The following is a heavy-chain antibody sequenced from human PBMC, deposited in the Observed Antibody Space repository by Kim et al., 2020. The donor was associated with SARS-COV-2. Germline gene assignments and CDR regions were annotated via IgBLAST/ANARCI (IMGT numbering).Heavy chain of an antibody. V-gene: IGHV3-23*03. J-gene: IGHJ4*02. CDR2: IYSGGSST. D-gene: IGHD4-17*01. CDR3: AKVFEASRLDYGGNPYFDY. CDR1: GFTFSSYA. Sequence: GGSLRLSCAASGFTFSSYAMSWVRQAPGKGLEWVSVIYSGGSSTYYADSVKGRFTISRDNSKNTLYLQMNSLRAEDTAVYYCAKVFEASRLDYGGNPYFDYWGQGTLVTVSS.